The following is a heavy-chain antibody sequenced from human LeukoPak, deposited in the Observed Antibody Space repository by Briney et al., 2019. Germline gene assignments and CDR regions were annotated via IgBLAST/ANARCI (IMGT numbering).Heavy chain of an antibody. CDR3: ASHHDYCDYVDY. D-gene: IGHD4-17*01. CDR2: ISSSSSYI. J-gene: IGHJ4*02. V-gene: IGHV3-21*01. Sequence: SISSSSSYIYYADSVKGRFTISRDNAKNSLYLQMNSLRAEDTAVYYCASHHDYCDYVDYWGQGTLVTVSS.